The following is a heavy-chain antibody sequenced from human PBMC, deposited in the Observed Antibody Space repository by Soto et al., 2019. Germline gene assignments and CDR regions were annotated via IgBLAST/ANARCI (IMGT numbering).Heavy chain of an antibody. V-gene: IGHV1-69*13. D-gene: IGHD6-6*01. CDR3: ARSVSYSSSSADWFDP. CDR2: IIPIFGTA. Sequence: ASVKVSCKASGGTFSSYAISWVRQAPGQGLEWMGGIIPIFGTANYAQKFQGRVTITADESMSTAYMELSSLRSEDTAVYYCARSVSYSSSSADWFDPWGQGTLVTVSS. J-gene: IGHJ5*02. CDR1: GGTFSSYA.